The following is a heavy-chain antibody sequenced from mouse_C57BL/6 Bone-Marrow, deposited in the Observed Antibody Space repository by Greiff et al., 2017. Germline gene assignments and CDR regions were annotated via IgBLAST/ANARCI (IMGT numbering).Heavy chain of an antibody. Sequence: VQLQQSGPVLVKPGASVKMSCKASGYTFTDYYMNWVKQSHGKSLEWIGVINPYNGGTSYNQKFKGKATLTVDKSSSTAYMELNSLTSEDSAVYYCARTSNLAWFAYWGQGTLVTVSA. J-gene: IGHJ3*01. D-gene: IGHD2-5*01. CDR3: ARTSNLAWFAY. CDR2: INPYNGGT. CDR1: GYTFTDYY. V-gene: IGHV1-19*01.